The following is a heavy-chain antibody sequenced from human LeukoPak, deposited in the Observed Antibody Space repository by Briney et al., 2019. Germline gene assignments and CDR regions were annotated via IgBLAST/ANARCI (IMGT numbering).Heavy chain of an antibody. D-gene: IGHD6-19*01. CDR3: ARDLNSGWYESEEYYFDY. J-gene: IGHJ4*02. V-gene: IGHV1-69*13. CDR2: IIPIFGTA. CDR1: GGTFSSYA. Sequence: GASVKVSCKASGGTFSSYAISWVRQAPGQGLEWMGGIIPIFGTANYAQKFQGRVTITADESTSTAYMELRSLRSDDTAVYYCARDLNSGWYESEEYYFDYWGQGTLVTVSS.